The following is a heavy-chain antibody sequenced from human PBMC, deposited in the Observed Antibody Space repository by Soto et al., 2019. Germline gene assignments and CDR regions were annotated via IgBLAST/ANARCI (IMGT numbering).Heavy chain of an antibody. D-gene: IGHD5-18*01. J-gene: IGHJ4*02. CDR3: SHGYYQYFDS. V-gene: IGHV3-15*07. CDR1: GVTLTNVW. CDR2: IKSKTDGGTT. Sequence: GGSLRLSCAVSGVTLTNVWMNWVRQTPGKGPEWVGRIKSKTDGGTTDYAAPVKGRFTISRDESENTLYLQMNSLKTEDTAVYYCSHGYYQYFDSWGQGTLVTV.